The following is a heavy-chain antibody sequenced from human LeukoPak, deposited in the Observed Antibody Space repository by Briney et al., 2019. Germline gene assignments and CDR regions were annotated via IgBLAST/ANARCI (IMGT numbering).Heavy chain of an antibody. CDR3: AMEIRPTVC. D-gene: IGHD1-7*01. J-gene: IGHJ4*02. Sequence: GGSLRLSCAASGFTFSSHGMCWVRQAPGRGLEWVSSISIGGDTTYSDSVKGRFTISRDNSKNTLYLQLDSLRAEETAIHYCAMEIRPTVCRGPGNLVTVSS. CDR1: GFTFSSHG. CDR2: ISIGGDTT. V-gene: IGHV3-23*01.